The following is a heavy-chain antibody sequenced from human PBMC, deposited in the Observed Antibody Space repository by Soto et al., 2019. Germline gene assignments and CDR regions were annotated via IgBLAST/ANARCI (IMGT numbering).Heavy chain of an antibody. CDR3: GPPPGGYCSSTSCYDFDY. J-gene: IGHJ4*02. Sequence: EVQLLESGGGLVQPGGSLRLSCAASGFTFSSYAMSWVRQAPGKGLEWVSAISGSGGSTYYADSVKGRFTISRDNSKNQLYLQMKSLRAEDTAVYYCGPPPGGYCSSTSCYDFDYWGQGTLVTVSS. CDR2: ISGSGGST. CDR1: GFTFSSYA. V-gene: IGHV3-23*01. D-gene: IGHD2-2*01.